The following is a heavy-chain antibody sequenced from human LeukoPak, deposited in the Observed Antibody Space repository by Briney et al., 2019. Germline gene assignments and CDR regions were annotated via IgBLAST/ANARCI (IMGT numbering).Heavy chain of an antibody. CDR3: AKVQGGVFYYYGMDV. J-gene: IGHJ6*02. D-gene: IGHD2-8*02. V-gene: IGHV3-21*01. Sequence: GGSLRLSCAASGFTVSSNYMNWVRQAPGKGLEWVSSIGISSNKIYYADSVKGRFTISRDNSKNSLYLQMNSLRTEDTAVYYCAKVQGGVFYYYGMDVWGQGTTVTVSS. CDR2: IGISSNKI. CDR1: GFTVSSNY.